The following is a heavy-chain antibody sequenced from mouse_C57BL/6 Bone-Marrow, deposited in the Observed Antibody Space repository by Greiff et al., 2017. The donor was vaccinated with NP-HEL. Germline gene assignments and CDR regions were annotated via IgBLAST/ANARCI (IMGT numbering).Heavy chain of an antibody. CDR3: TGGSVYWYFDV. CDR2: IRNKANNHAT. V-gene: IGHV6-6*01. Sequence: EVQGVESGGGLVQPGGSMKLSCAASGFTFSDAWMDWVRQSPEKGLEWVAEIRNKANNHATYYAESVKGRFTISRDDSKSSVYLQMNSLRAEDTGIYYCTGGSVYWYFDVWGTGTTVTVSS. D-gene: IGHD1-1*01. CDR1: GFTFSDAW. J-gene: IGHJ1*03.